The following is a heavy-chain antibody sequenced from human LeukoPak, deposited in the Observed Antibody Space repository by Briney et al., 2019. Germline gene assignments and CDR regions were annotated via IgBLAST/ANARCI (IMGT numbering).Heavy chain of an antibody. V-gene: IGHV3-23*01. CDR2: ISGGGGST. Sequence: GGSLRLSCAASGFTFSSYAMSWVRQAPGKGLEWVSAISGGGGSTYYADSVKGRFTISRDNSKNTLYLQMNSLRAEDTAVYYCAKDLERSGYPDAFDIWGQGTMVTVSS. CDR1: GFTFSSYA. D-gene: IGHD3-22*01. J-gene: IGHJ3*02. CDR3: AKDLERSGYPDAFDI.